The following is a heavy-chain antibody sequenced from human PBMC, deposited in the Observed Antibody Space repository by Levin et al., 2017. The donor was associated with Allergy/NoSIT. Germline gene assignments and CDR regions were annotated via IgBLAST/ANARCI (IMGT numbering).Heavy chain of an antibody. J-gene: IGHJ4*02. CDR1: GFIYSSYW. CDR3: VRDRKGYCSSVSCYSDC. D-gene: IGHD2-15*01. V-gene: IGHV3-7*01. CDR2: IKLDGSEK. Sequence: GGSLRLSCAASGFIYSSYWMSWVRQAPGKGLEWVANIKLDGSEKYYVDSVKGRFTISRDNAKDSVFLQMNSLSVEDTALYYCVRDRKGYCSSVSCYSDCWGQGIPVTVSS.